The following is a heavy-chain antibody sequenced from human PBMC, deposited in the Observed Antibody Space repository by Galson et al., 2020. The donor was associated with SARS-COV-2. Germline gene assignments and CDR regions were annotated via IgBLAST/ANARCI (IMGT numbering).Heavy chain of an antibody. J-gene: IGHJ4*02. CDR1: GGTFSSYA. CDR2: IIPIFGTA. V-gene: IGHV1-69*06. Sequence: SVQVSCKASGGTFSSYAISWVRQAPGQGLEWMGGIIPIFGTANYAQKFQGRVTITADKATSTAYMELSSLRSEHTAVYYCVRVPGFDSSGPAVATFIDYWGQGTLVTVSS. D-gene: IGHD3-22*01. CDR3: VRVPGFDSSGPAVATFIDY.